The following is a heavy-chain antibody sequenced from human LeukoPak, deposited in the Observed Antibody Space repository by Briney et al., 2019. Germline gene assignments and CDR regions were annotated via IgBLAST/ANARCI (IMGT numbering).Heavy chain of an antibody. Sequence: ASVKVSCKAPGYTFTGYYMHWVRQAPGQGLEWMGWINPNSGGTNYAQKFQGRVTMTRDTSISTAYMELSRLRSDDTAVYYCARIYRDILTGRPGYGMDVWGQGTTVTVSS. V-gene: IGHV1-2*02. CDR3: ARIYRDILTGRPGYGMDV. J-gene: IGHJ6*02. CDR2: INPNSGGT. D-gene: IGHD3-9*01. CDR1: GYTFTGYY.